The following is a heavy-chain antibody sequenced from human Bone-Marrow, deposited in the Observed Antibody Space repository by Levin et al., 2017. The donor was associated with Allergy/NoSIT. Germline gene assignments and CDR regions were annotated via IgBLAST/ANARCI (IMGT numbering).Heavy chain of an antibody. CDR1: GFTFSSYG. CDR2: ISYDGSNK. J-gene: IGHJ4*02. D-gene: IGHD6-6*01. V-gene: IGHV3-30*18. CDR3: AKDLAASVDY. Sequence: PGGSLRLSCAASGFTFSSYGMHWVRQAPGKGLEWVAVISYDGSNKYYADSVKGRFTISRDNSKNTLYLQMNSLRAEDTAVYYCAKDLAASVDYWGQGTLVTVSS.